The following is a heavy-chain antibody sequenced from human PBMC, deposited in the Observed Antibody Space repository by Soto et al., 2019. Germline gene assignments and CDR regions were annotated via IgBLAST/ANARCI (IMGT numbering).Heavy chain of an antibody. CDR2: IYWNDDK. D-gene: IGHD4-17*01. V-gene: IGHV2-5*01. J-gene: IGHJ4*02. CDR1: GFSLSTSGVG. Sequence: QITLKESGPTLVKPTQTLTLTCTFSGFSLSTSGVGVGWIRQPPGKVLQWLALIYWNDDKRYSPSLKSRLTNTQATSITQVFLTVTNRDPLDRATFYCALILASSNYGDSEPINSFDYWGQGTRVTGSS. CDR3: ALILASSNYGDSEPINSFDY.